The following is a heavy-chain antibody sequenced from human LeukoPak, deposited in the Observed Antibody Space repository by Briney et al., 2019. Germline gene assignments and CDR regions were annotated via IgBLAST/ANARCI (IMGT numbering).Heavy chain of an antibody. V-gene: IGHV4-38-2*02. D-gene: IGHD3-9*01. CDR3: ARRSGRYFDWFRILGAFDI. J-gene: IGHJ3*02. CDR1: NYSISSDYY. Sequence: SETLSLTCIVSNYSISSDYYWGWIRQPPGKGLEWIGSIHHSGRTYYNPSLKSRVTISVDTSKNQFSLKLSSVTPADTAVYYCARRSGRYFDWFRILGAFDIWGQGTMVTASS. CDR2: IHHSGRT.